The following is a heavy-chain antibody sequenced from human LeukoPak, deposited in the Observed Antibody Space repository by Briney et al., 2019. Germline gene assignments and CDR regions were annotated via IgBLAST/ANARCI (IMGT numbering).Heavy chain of an antibody. D-gene: IGHD2-2*01. Sequence: SETLSLTCTVSGGAISNTSYYWGWIRQPPGKGLEWIGYIYYSGSTNYNPSLKSRVAISVDTSKNQFSLKLNSVTAADTAVYYCARGYCSSTICFQYFHHWGQGTLVTVSS. CDR3: ARGYCSSTICFQYFHH. V-gene: IGHV4-61*05. J-gene: IGHJ1*01. CDR2: IYYSGST. CDR1: GGAISNTSYY.